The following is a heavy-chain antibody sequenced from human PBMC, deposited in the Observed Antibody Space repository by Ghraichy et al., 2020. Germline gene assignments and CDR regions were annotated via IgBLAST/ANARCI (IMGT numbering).Heavy chain of an antibody. CDR2: IFYTGGT. CDR3: ARLGPHIAVAGSGGIDS. CDR1: GDSINSNNYY. J-gene: IGHJ4*02. D-gene: IGHD6-19*01. Sequence: SETLSLTCSVSGDSINSNNYYWGWIRQSPGMGLEWIGSIFYTGGTYYNPSLKSRVTMSVDNSKSHFSLTLTSVTATDTAVYYCARLGPHIAVAGSGGIDSWGQGTLVTVSS. V-gene: IGHV4-39*02.